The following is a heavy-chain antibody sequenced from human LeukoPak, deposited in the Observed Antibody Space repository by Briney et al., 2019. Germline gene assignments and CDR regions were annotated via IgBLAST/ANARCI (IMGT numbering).Heavy chain of an antibody. D-gene: IGHD4-23*01. CDR1: GGSISSSSYY. V-gene: IGHV4-39*07. CDR3: ARERRLLRGDAFDV. J-gene: IGHJ3*01. CDR2: IYYSGST. Sequence: SETLSHTCTVSGGSISSSSYYWGWIRQPPGKGLEWIGSIYYSGSTYYNPSLQSRVTMSVGTSKNQFSLKVSSVTAADTAVYYCARERRLLRGDAFDVWGQGTRVTVSS.